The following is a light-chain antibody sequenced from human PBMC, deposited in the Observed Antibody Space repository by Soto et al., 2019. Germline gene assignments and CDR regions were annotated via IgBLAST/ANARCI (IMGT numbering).Light chain of an antibody. Sequence: QSALTQPPSVSGAPGQRVTISCTGSSSNIGAGYDVHWYQQLPGTAPKLLIYGNSNRPSGVPDRFSGSKSGTSASLAITGLQAEDEADYYCSSYTGSNSYVFGTGTKVTAL. V-gene: IGLV1-40*01. CDR2: GNS. CDR1: SSNIGAGYD. J-gene: IGLJ1*01. CDR3: SSYTGSNSYV.